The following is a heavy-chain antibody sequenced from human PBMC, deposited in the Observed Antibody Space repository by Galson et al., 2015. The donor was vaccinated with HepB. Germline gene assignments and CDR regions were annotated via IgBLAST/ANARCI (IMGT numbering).Heavy chain of an antibody. CDR3: VREAHGGVFDY. V-gene: IGHV1-46*01. Sequence: AVHVSCKASGYMFTNYPGRWGRQAPGPGLERMGLSNPTDDTPNSAQKFRDRVTMTRDTSTNTVYIELSSLRSEDTAVYYCVREAHGGVFDYWGQGTLVTVSS. D-gene: IGHD2-8*01. CDR1: GYMFTNYP. J-gene: IGHJ4*02. CDR2: SNPTDDTP.